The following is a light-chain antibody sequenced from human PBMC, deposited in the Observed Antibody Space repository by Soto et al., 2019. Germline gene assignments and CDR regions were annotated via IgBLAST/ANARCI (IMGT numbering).Light chain of an antibody. CDR3: SSYTNRSTHPYV. V-gene: IGLV2-14*01. Sequence: QSALTQPASVSGSPGQSVTISCTGTSSDVGGYNYVSWYQQHPGKAPKLMIYDVSNRPSGVANRFSGSKSGNTASLTISGSHPEAEDEYYCSSYTNRSTHPYVFGTGTKLTVL. CDR2: DVS. J-gene: IGLJ1*01. CDR1: SSDVGGYNY.